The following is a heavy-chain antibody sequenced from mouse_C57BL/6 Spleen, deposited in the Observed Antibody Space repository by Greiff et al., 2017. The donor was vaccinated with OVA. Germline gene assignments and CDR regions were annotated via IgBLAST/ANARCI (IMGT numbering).Heavy chain of an antibody. CDR3: ARDGYYEGDY. CDR1: GFNIKDYY. J-gene: IGHJ4*01. Sequence: EVQLQQSGAELVKPGASVKLSCSASGFNIKDYYMHLVKQRTEQGLEWIGRLDPEGGETKYASKFQGNGTIIAATSSNTAFLQLSSLTTVDTAVYYCARDGYYEGDYWGQGTSVTVSS. CDR2: LDPEGGET. D-gene: IGHD2-3*01. V-gene: IGHV14-2*01.